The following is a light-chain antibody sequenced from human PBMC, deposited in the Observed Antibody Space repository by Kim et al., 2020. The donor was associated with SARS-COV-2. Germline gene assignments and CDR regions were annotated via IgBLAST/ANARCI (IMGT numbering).Light chain of an antibody. CDR1: SSNIETNY. CDR3: AAWDDGLSGVV. J-gene: IGLJ3*02. CDR2: TND. Sequence: ELTQPPSASGTPGQGVTISCSGSSSNIETNYAYWYQQLPGTAPKVLIHTNDQRPSGVPDRFSGSKSGTSASLAISGLRFEDEAHYYCAAWDDGLSGVVFGGGTQLTVL. V-gene: IGLV1-47*01.